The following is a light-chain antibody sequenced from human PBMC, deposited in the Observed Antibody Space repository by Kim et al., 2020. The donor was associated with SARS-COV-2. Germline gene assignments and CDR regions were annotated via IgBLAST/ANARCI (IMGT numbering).Light chain of an antibody. CDR3: QQYNSYWT. V-gene: IGKV1-5*03. CDR2: KAS. Sequence: RSASVGDRVTNTCRASQKISSWLAWYQQKPGKAPKLLIYKASSLESGVPSRFSGSGSGTEFTLTISSLQPDDFATYYCQQYNSYWTFGQGTKVEI. J-gene: IGKJ1*01. CDR1: QKISSW.